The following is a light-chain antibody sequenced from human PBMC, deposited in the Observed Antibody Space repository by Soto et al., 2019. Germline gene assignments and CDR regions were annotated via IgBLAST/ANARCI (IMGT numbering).Light chain of an antibody. Sequence: EIVLTQSPGTLSLSPGERATLSCRASQDVSSSYLAWYQQKLGQAPTLLMYGTSNRATGIPDRFSGSGSGTDFTLPISRLEAEDFAVYYCQQYDTSPRTFGQGTKVDIK. V-gene: IGKV3-20*01. CDR1: QDVSSSY. CDR3: QQYDTSPRT. J-gene: IGKJ2*01. CDR2: GTS.